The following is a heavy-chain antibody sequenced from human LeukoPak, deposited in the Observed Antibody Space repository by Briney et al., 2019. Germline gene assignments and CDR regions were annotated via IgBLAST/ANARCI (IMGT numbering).Heavy chain of an antibody. Sequence: GGSLRLSCAASGFTFSSYSTNWVRQAPGKGLEWVSSISSSSSYIYYADSVKGRFTISRDNAKNPLYLQMNSLRAEDTAVYYCARDQRTVYSSLGYWGQGTLVTVSS. J-gene: IGHJ4*02. CDR2: ISSSSSYI. CDR3: ARDQRTVYSSLGY. CDR1: GFTFSSYS. D-gene: IGHD2-21*01. V-gene: IGHV3-21*01.